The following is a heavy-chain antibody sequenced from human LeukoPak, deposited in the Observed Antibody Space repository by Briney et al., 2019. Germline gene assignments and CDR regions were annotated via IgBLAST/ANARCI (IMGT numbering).Heavy chain of an antibody. CDR1: GYTFSIYG. J-gene: IGHJ4*02. D-gene: IGHD5-18*01. CDR3: ARGGYSYGYMGYFDY. CDR2: ISAYNGNT. Sequence: SVKVSCKASGYTFSIYGVSWVRRAPGQGLEWVAWISAYNGNTNYAQKFQGRVTMTTDTSTSTAYMELRSLRSDDTAVYYCARGGYSYGYMGYFDYWGQGTLVTVSS. V-gene: IGHV1-18*01.